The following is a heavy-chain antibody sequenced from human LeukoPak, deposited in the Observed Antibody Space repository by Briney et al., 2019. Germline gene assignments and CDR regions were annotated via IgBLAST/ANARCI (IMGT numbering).Heavy chain of an antibody. CDR1: GFTFSGSA. Sequence: GGSLRLSCAASGFTFSGSAMNWVRQASGKGLEWVGRIRTKANSYATAYAASVKGRFNISRDDSKNTAYLQMNSLRAEDTAVYYCASLDYWGQGTLVTVSS. J-gene: IGHJ4*02. CDR2: IRTKANSYAT. CDR3: ASLDY. V-gene: IGHV3-73*01.